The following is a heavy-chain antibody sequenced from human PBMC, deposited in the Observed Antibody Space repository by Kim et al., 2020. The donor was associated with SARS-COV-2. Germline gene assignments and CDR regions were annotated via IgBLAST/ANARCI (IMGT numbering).Heavy chain of an antibody. J-gene: IGHJ3*01. D-gene: IGHD3-9*01. CDR2: IFPGDSNI. V-gene: IGHV5-51*01. CDR3: ARHRGEYFDAFDV. CDR1: GYMFSSYW. Sequence: GESLKISCKGSGYMFSSYWIAWVRQMPGKGLECMGIIFPGDSNIRYSLSLQGRATISVDKSINTAYLAWSSLKASDTGIYYCARHRGEYFDAFDVWVQGT.